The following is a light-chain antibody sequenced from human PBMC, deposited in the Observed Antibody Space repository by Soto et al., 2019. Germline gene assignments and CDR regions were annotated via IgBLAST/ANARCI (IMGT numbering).Light chain of an antibody. CDR1: QSISSG. J-gene: IGKJ2*01. CDR3: QQYNSYPYT. V-gene: IGKV1-5*03. CDR2: KAS. Sequence: DIQMTQSPSTLSASVRDRVTITCRASQSISSGLAWYQQKPGKAPKLLMYKASDLESGVPSRFSGSGSGTEFTLTISSLQPDDFATYYCQQYNSYPYTFGQGTKLEIK.